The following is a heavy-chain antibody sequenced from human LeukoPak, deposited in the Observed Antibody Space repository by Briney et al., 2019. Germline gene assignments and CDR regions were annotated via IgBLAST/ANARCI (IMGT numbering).Heavy chain of an antibody. CDR2: IKSDGRK. D-gene: IGHD3-22*01. V-gene: IGHV3-74*01. J-gene: IGHJ1*01. CDR3: ARGPSEFGGYYPEYVRH. CDR1: GFTFSSFW. Sequence: GGSLRLSCAASGFTFSSFWMHWVRQAPGKGLVWVSRIKSDGRKNYSGYVKGRLLNSRENGKKTVALEMNSLRVEETGVYYCARGPSEFGGYYPEYVRHWGQGVLVTVSS.